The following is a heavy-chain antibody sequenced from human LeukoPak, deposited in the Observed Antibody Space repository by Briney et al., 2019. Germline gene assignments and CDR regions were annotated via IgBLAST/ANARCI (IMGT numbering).Heavy chain of an antibody. CDR1: GGSISSYY. J-gene: IGHJ5*02. V-gene: IGHV4-59*12. CDR2: IYYSGST. Sequence: PSETLSLTCTVSGGSISSYYWSWIRQPPGKGLEWIGYIYYSGSTNYNPSLKSRVTISVDTSKNQFSLKLSSVTAADTAVYYCARGRYSSGYFHWFDPWGQGTLVTVSS. CDR3: ARGRYSSGYFHWFDP. D-gene: IGHD6-19*01.